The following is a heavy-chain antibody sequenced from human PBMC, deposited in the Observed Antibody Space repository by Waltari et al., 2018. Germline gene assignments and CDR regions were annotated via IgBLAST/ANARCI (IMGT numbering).Heavy chain of an antibody. CDR3: ARHLNGQPDAFDI. Sequence: QLQLQESGPGLVKPSETLSLTCTVPGGSISSSSYYWGWIRQPPGKGLEWIGRIYYSGSTYYNPSLKSRVTISVDTSKNQFSLKLSSVTAADTAVYYCARHLNGQPDAFDIWGQGTMVTVSS. D-gene: IGHD3-9*01. CDR1: GGSISSSSYY. J-gene: IGHJ3*02. CDR2: IYYSGST. V-gene: IGHV4-39*07.